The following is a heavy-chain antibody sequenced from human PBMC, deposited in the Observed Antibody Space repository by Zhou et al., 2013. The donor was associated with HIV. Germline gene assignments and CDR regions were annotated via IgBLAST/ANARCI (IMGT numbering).Heavy chain of an antibody. CDR3: ASSSSHYDSYNHYMDV. Sequence: QVQLVQSGTEVRRPGSSVKLSCTPLGADLNKIAITWVRQAPGEGLEWMGVIVPLLDTVGYAQKFQGRVTITADESTTIVYMEMNSLTSDDTAVYFCASSSSHYDSYNHYMDVWGTGTTVIVSS. J-gene: IGHJ6*03. CDR1: GADLNKIA. CDR2: IVPLLDTV. V-gene: IGHV1-69*12. D-gene: IGHD3-22*01.